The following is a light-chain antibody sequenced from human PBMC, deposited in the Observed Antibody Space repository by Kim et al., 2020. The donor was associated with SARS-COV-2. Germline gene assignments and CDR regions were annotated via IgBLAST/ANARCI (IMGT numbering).Light chain of an antibody. CDR2: DAA. CDR3: QQRGSWAPAVT. V-gene: IGKV3-11*01. Sequence: PGAAPALPCRATHNVSIHLAWYQQTPCPSPRILLYDAAMRAAGLPDRFSGSGSGTDFTLTIGSLAPEDFAIYYCQQRGSWAPAVTFGGGTKVDIK. CDR1: HNVSIH. J-gene: IGKJ4*01.